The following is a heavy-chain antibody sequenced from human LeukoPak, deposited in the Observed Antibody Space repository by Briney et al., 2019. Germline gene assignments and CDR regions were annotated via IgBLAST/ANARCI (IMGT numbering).Heavy chain of an antibody. J-gene: IGHJ4*02. CDR2: IYNSGST. D-gene: IGHD4-23*01. V-gene: IGHV4-31*01. CDR3: ARAGTRVGSFDY. CDR1: GGSISSGGYC. Sequence: KPSQTLSLTCTVSGGSISSGGYCWSWHRQHQGQGLDGIVYIYNSGSTYYNPSLRSPVNISGDTSKNQFSLNLSSVTAADTAIYYYARAGTRVGSFDYWGQGPLGTASS.